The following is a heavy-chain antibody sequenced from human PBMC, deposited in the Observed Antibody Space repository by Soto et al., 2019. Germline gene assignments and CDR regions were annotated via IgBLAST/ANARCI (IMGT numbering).Heavy chain of an antibody. CDR2: IGVSSDA. V-gene: IGHV3-23*01. CDR1: GFTFSSYA. J-gene: IGHJ4*02. Sequence: EVQLLESGGGLVQPGESLRLSCAASGFTFSSYAMSWARQAPGKGLEWVSSIGVSSDAYYADSVKGRFTISRDNSRNTLYLQMNSLRAEDTALYYCAKNYFCDSWGQGTLVTVSS. CDR3: AKNYFCDS.